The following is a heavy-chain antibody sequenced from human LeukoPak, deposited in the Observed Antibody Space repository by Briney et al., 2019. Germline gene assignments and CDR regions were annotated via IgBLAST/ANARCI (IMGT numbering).Heavy chain of an antibody. CDR1: GGSVSSSSYY. D-gene: IGHD2-8*01. CDR3: ARNESVLVAGRPKYNWFDP. CDR2: IYYSGST. V-gene: IGHV4-39*01. Sequence: PSETLSLTCTVSGGSVSSSSYYWAWIRQPPGKGLEWIGSIYYSGSTSYNPSLKSRVTISVDTSKNQFSLKLSSVTARDTAVYYCARNESVLVAGRPKYNWFDPWGQGTLVTVSS. J-gene: IGHJ5*02.